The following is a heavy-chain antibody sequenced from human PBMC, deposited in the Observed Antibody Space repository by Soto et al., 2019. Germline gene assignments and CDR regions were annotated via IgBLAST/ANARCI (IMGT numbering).Heavy chain of an antibody. CDR1: EYTFTGYY. V-gene: IGHV1-2*02. J-gene: IGHJ4*02. CDR3: ATSSDWSPLLDY. D-gene: IGHD6-19*01. CDR2: INPNGGGT. Sequence: ASVKVSCKSSEYTFTGYYLHWVRQAPGQGLEWMGWINPNGGGTIYAQKFQGRLTMTRDTSITTAYMELSRLRSDDTAFYYCATSSDWSPLLDYWGQGTQVTDSS.